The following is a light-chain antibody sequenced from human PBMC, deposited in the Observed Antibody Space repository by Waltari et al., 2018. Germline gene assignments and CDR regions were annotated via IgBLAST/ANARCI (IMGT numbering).Light chain of an antibody. J-gene: IGLJ3*02. V-gene: IGLV2-23*02. Sequence: QSALTQPASVSGSPGQSITISCTGTSSDVGYYKLFSWYQQHPGKAPKLMIYDVSKRPSGVSYRFSGSKSGNTASLTISGLQAEDEADYYCCSYAGSSTWVFGGGTKLTVL. CDR3: CSYAGSSTWV. CDR2: DVS. CDR1: SSDVGYYKL.